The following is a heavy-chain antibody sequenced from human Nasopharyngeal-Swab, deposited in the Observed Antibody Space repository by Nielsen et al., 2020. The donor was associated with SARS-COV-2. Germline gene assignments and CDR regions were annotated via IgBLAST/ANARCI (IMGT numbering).Heavy chain of an antibody. J-gene: IGHJ3*02. D-gene: IGHD3-22*01. CDR2: IKQDGSEM. CDR1: GFIFSNYW. V-gene: IGHV3-7*03. CDR3: ARAYDNSGDGFDT. Sequence: GESLKISCAASGFIFSNYWMTWVRQAPGKGLEWVANIKQDGSEMYYVDSVKGRFTISRDNSKNMLYLQMNSLRAEDTAVYYCARAYDNSGDGFDTWGQGTMVTVSS.